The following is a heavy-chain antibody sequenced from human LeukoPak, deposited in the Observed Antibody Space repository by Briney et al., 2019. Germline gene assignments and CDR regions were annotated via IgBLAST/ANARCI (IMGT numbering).Heavy chain of an antibody. CDR1: GFSFDTYA. J-gene: IGHJ4*02. V-gene: IGHV3-33*01. D-gene: IGHD3-10*01. CDR2: IWHDGSHK. Sequence: GRSMRLSCAASGFSFDTYAMHWVRQAPGQGLEWVALIWHDGSHKSYSNSVRGQFTITTDNSTNTVYLQMSNLRPDDTAVYYCAREMFGAGSYPDFWGQGTLVTVSS. CDR3: AREMFGAGSYPDF.